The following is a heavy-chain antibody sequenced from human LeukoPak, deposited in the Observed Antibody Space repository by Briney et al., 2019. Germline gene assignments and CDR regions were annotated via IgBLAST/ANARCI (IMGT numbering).Heavy chain of an antibody. Sequence: GGSLRLSCAASGFTFYSYWMHWVRQAPGKGLVWVSCINGDGSTSNYADSVKGRFTISRDNAKNTLYLQMNSLRAEDTAVYYCAKDRLTHFSGGSCYLHWGQGTLVTVSS. V-gene: IGHV3-74*01. J-gene: IGHJ4*02. D-gene: IGHD2-15*01. CDR3: AKDRLTHFSGGSCYLH. CDR2: INGDGSTS. CDR1: GFTFYSYW.